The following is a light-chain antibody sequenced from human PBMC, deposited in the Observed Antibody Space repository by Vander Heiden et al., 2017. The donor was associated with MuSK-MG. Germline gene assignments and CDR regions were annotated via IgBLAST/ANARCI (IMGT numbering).Light chain of an antibody. CDR1: SSDVGSYTL. CDR2: EGR. J-gene: IGLJ2*01. Sequence: GQSITISCTGTSSDVGSYTLVSWYQQHPGKAPKLMIYEGRKRAAGGANRFSGYKSGTTASLTIAGLQAEDDDDYYCCSEAGSRVVFGGGTKLTVL. CDR3: CSEAGSRVV. V-gene: IGLV2-23*01.